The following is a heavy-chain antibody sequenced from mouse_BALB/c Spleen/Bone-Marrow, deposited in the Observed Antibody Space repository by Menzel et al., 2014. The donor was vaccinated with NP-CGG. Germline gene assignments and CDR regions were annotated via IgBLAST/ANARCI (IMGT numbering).Heavy chain of an antibody. CDR3: AREVIYYDYAGFAY. V-gene: IGHV1-18*01. J-gene: IGHJ3*01. Sequence: EAQLQQSGPELVKPGASMKISCKASGYSFTGYTMNWVKQSHGKNLEWIGLINPYNGGTSYNQKFKGKATLTVDKSSSTAYMELLSLTSEDSAVYYCAREVIYYDYAGFAYWGQGTLVTVSA. CDR2: INPYNGGT. CDR1: GYSFTGYT. D-gene: IGHD2-4*01.